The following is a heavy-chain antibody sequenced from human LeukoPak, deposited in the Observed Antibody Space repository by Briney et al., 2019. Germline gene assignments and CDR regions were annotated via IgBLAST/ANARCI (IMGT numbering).Heavy chain of an antibody. D-gene: IGHD3-10*01. CDR2: ISSSGTTK. V-gene: IGHV3-48*03. Sequence: GGSLRLSCAASGFTFSSYEMNWVRQGPGKGLEWVSYISSSGTTKYYADSVKGRFTISRDNSKNTLYLQMNSPRAEDTAVYYCARDRLYNYYGSGSYQYGMDVWGQGTTVTVSS. CDR3: ARDRLYNYYGSGSYQYGMDV. J-gene: IGHJ6*02. CDR1: GFTFSSYE.